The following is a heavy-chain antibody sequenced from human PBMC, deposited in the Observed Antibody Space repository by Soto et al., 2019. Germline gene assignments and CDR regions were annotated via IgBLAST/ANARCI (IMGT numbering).Heavy chain of an antibody. D-gene: IGHD6-19*01. CDR2: VYHTGTA. CDR3: ARTGFGTGWCFDY. CDR1: GYSITNGYY. V-gene: IGHV4-38-2*01. J-gene: IGHJ4*02. Sequence: KPSETLSLTCAVSGYSITNGYYWGWIRQPAGKGLEWIGTVYHTGTAYYNPSLKSRLTISVDASNNQFSLKVSSVTAADTAVYYCARTGFGTGWCFDYWGQGSLVTVSS.